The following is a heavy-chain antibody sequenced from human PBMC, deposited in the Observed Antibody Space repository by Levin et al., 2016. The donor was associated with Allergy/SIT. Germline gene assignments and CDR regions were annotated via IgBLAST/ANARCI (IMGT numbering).Heavy chain of an antibody. D-gene: IGHD3-22*01. J-gene: IGHJ4*02. Sequence: SETLSLTCAVYGGSFSGYYWTWIRQSPGKGLEWIGEINDSGTTNYNPSLKSRVTISVDTSKNHFSLKLTSVTAADTAVYYCARFLIEDQSFDYWGQGTLVTVSS. CDR1: GGSFSGYY. CDR3: ARFLIEDQSFDY. CDR2: INDSGTT. V-gene: IGHV4-34*01.